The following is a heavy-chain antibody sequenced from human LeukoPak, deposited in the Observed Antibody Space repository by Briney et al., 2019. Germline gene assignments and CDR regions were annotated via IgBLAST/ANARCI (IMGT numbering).Heavy chain of an antibody. CDR1: GYSFTSYW. D-gene: IGHD1-26*01. V-gene: IGHV5-51*01. CDR2: IYPGDSDT. CDR3: ATAVVGATDAFDI. J-gene: IGHJ3*02. Sequence: GEPLKISCKGSGYSFTSYWIGWVRQMPGKGLEWMGIIYPGDSDTRYSPSFQGQVTISADKSISTAYLRWSSLKASDTAMYYCATAVVGATDAFDIWGQGTMVTVSS.